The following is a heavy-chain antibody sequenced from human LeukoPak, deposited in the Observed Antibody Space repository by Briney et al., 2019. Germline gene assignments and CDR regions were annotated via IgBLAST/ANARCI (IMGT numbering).Heavy chain of an antibody. CDR2: FDPEHGEM. J-gene: IGHJ4*02. CDR3: ATGGPWDLLKY. Sequence: ASVKVSCKVSGDTLTELSTHWVRQAPGKGLEWLGGFDPEHGEMIYAQKLQGRVTMTEDRSTDTAYMELSSLRSEDTAVYYCATGGPWDLLKYWGQGTLVTVSS. D-gene: IGHD3-9*01. V-gene: IGHV1-24*01. CDR1: GDTLTELS.